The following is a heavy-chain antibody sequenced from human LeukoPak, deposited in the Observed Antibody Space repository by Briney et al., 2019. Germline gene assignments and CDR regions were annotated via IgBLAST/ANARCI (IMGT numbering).Heavy chain of an antibody. CDR2: VYYDGST. D-gene: IGHD1-14*01. CDR1: GGSIINNY. Sequence: KPSETLSLTCTVSGGSIINNYWSWIRQPPEKGLEWIGYVYYDGSTNCNPSLKSRVTMSVDTSKNQLSLKLTSVTAADTAMYYCARHPPATGRFDYWGQGTLVTVSS. J-gene: IGHJ4*02. V-gene: IGHV4-59*01. CDR3: ARHPPATGRFDY.